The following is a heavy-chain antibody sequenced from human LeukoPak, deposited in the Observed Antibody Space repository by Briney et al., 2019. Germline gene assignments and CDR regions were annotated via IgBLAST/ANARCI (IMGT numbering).Heavy chain of an antibody. J-gene: IGHJ4*02. D-gene: IGHD2/OR15-2a*01. V-gene: IGHV3-74*01. CDR3: ARVPVDGYSTSFDY. CDR1: GFGFTGYW. CDR2: INIDASVT. Sequence: GGSLRLSCAASGFGFTGYWMHWVRQAPGKGLVWISRINIDASVTTYADSVKGRFTISRDNAKKTAYLQMNSLRAEDTAVYYCARVPVDGYSTSFDYWGQGSLVTVSS.